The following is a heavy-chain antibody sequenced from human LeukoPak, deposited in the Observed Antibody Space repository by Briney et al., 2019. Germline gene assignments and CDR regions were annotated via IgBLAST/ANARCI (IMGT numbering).Heavy chain of an antibody. V-gene: IGHV4-59*01. J-gene: IGHJ6*03. CDR1: GGSISSYY. Sequence: PSETLSLTCTVSGGSISSYYWSWIRQPPGKGLEWIGYIYYSGSTNYNPSLKSRVTISVDTSKNQFSLKLSSVTAADTAVYYCARLYSSGWPHYYYYYMDVWGKGTTVTVSS. CDR2: IYYSGST. CDR3: ARLYSSGWPHYYYYYMDV. D-gene: IGHD6-19*01.